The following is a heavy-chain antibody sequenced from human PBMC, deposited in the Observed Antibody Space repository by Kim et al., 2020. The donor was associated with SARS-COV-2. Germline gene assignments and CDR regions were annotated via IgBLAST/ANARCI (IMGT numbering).Heavy chain of an antibody. Sequence: DSGKGRLTISRDDSKNTLYLQMNSLRAEDTAVYYCAKDSGGGYYYYYGMDVWGQGTTVTVSS. D-gene: IGHD3-10*01. V-gene: IGHV3-23*03. J-gene: IGHJ6*02. CDR3: AKDSGGGYYYYYGMDV.